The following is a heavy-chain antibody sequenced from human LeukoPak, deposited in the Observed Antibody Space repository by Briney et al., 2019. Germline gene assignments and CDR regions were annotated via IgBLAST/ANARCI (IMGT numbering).Heavy chain of an antibody. CDR3: ARAFYDSSGYYKP. D-gene: IGHD3-22*01. J-gene: IGHJ5*02. V-gene: IGHV4-59*01. CDR2: IYYSGST. CDR1: GGSFSGYY. Sequence: PSETLSLTCAVYGGSFSGYYWSWIRQPPGKGLEWIGYIYYSGSTNYNPSLKSRVTISVDTSKNQFSLKLSSVTAADTAVYYCARAFYDSSGYYKPWGQGTLVTVSS.